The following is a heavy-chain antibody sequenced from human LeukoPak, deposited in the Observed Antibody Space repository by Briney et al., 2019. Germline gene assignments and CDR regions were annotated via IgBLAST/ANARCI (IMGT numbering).Heavy chain of an antibody. CDR2: ISYDGSNK. V-gene: IGHV3-30*03. CDR1: GFTFSSYG. Sequence: GGSLRLSCAASGFTFSSYGMHWVRQAPGKGLEWVAVISYDGSNKYYVDSVKGRFTISRDNSKNTLYLQMNSLRAEDTAVYYCARDRDYGDYVDYWGQGTLVTVSS. D-gene: IGHD4-17*01. CDR3: ARDRDYGDYVDY. J-gene: IGHJ4*02.